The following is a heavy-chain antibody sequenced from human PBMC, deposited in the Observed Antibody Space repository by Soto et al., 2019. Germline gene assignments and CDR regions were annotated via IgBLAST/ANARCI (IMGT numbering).Heavy chain of an antibody. V-gene: IGHV3-21*01. CDR1: GFTFSSHS. Sequence: GGSLRLSCAASGFTFSSHSMNWVRQAPGKGLKWVSSISSSSSYIYYADSVKGRFTISRDNAKNSLYLQMISLRAEDTAVYYCARSGSYVEINCFDPWGQGTLGTVSS. CDR3: ARSGSYVEINCFDP. D-gene: IGHD1-26*01. J-gene: IGHJ5*02. CDR2: ISSSSSYI.